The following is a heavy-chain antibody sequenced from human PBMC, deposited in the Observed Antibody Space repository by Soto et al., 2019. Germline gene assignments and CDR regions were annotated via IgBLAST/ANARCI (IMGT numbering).Heavy chain of an antibody. CDR2: IYYSGST. CDR3: ARRGPSLSSDYYSDY. CDR1: GGSISSSSYY. J-gene: IGHJ4*02. V-gene: IGHV4-39*01. D-gene: IGHD2-21*02. Sequence: SETLSLTCTVSGGSISSSSYYWGWIRQPPGKGLEWIGSIYYSGSTYYNPSLKSRVTISVDTSKNQFSLKLSSVTAADTAVYYCARRGPSLSSDYYSDYWGQGTLVTGSS.